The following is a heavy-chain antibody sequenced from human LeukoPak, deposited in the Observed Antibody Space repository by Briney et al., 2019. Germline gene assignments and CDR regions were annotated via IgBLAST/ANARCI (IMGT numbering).Heavy chain of an antibody. Sequence: GASVKVSCKASGYTFTSYYMHWVRQAPGQGLEWMGIINPSGGSTSYAQKFQGRVTMTRDTSTSTVYMELSSLRSEDTAVYYCARAKRLGELSLGIDYWGQGTLVTVSS. V-gene: IGHV1-46*01. CDR3: ARAKRLGELSLGIDY. J-gene: IGHJ4*02. D-gene: IGHD3-16*02. CDR2: INPSGGST. CDR1: GYTFTSYY.